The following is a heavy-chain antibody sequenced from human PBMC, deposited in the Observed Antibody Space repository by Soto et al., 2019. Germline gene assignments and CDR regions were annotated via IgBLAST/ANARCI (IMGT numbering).Heavy chain of an antibody. J-gene: IGHJ6*02. CDR2: MSYDGSK. Sequence: QVQLVESGGGVVQPGRSLRLACAAAGFTFGSYGMHWVGQAPGTGLEWVAVMSYDGSKYYAGTVKGRFTNSRDNSKNTLYLQINSLRPADTAVYYCAKDFAPWFGDYFYYYDGMDVGGQGTTVTVSS. CDR3: AKDFAPWFGDYFYYYDGMDV. CDR1: GFTFGSYG. V-gene: IGHV3-30*18. D-gene: IGHD4-17*01.